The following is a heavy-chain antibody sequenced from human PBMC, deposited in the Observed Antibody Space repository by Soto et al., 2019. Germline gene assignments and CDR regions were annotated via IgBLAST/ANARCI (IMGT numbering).Heavy chain of an antibody. CDR1: GASLSSESYY. V-gene: IGHV4-39*01. J-gene: IGHJ6*02. D-gene: IGHD3-10*01. CDR3: SRQTNYYGSYYYCGMDV. Sequence: PSETLSLTCTVSGASLSSESYYWAWIRQPPGKGLEWIASIYYTGSTYYNPSLKSRITISADMFKNQFSLSLSSVAAADTAVYYCSRQTNYYGSYYYCGMDVWGPGTMVTVS. CDR2: IYYTGST.